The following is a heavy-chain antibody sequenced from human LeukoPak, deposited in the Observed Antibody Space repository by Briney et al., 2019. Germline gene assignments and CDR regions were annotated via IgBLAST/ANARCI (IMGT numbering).Heavy chain of an antibody. CDR3: ASRFVVVVAATPERKYFQH. Sequence: SSETLPLTCAVYGGSFSGYYWSWIRQPPGKGLEWIGEINHSGSTNYNPSLKSRVTISVDTSKNQFSLKLSSVTAADTAVYYCASRFVVVVAATPERKYFQHWGQGTLVTVSS. CDR1: GGSFSGYY. V-gene: IGHV4-34*01. D-gene: IGHD2-15*01. J-gene: IGHJ1*01. CDR2: INHSGST.